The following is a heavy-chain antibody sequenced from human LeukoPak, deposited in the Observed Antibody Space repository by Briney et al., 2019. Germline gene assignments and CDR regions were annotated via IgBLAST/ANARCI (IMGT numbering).Heavy chain of an antibody. V-gene: IGHV1-18*01. Sequence: ASVKVSCKASGYTFTSYGISWVRQAPGQGLEWMGWISAYNGNTKYAQKLQGRVTMTTDTSTSTAYMELRSLRSDDTAVYFCARSYCSSSSGHLPFDYWGQGTLVTVSS. J-gene: IGHJ4*02. CDR2: ISAYNGNT. CDR1: GYTFTSYG. D-gene: IGHD2-2*01. CDR3: ARSYCSSSSGHLPFDY.